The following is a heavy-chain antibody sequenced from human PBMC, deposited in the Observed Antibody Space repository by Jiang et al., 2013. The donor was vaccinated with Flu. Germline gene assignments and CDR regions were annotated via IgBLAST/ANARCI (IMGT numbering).Heavy chain of an antibody. CDR1: YY. V-gene: IGHV1-46*01. CDR2: INPSGGST. J-gene: IGHJ4*02. Sequence: YYMHWVRQAPGQGLEWMGIINPSGGSTSYAQKFQGRVTMTRDTSTSTVYMELSSLRSEDTAVYYCARAPQYCGGDCYAIPHFDYWGQGTLVTVSS. D-gene: IGHD2-21*01. CDR3: ARAPQYCGGDCYAIPHFDY.